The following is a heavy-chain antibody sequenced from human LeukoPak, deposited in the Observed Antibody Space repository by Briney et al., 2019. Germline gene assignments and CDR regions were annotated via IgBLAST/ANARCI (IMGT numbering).Heavy chain of an antibody. CDR2: IYYSGST. V-gene: IGHV4-59*01. Sequence: SETLSLTCTVSGGSISDYYWNWIPQPPGKGLEWIGYIYYSGSTTYNPSLKSRVTLSVDTAKNQFSLKVRSVTAADTAVYYCARGDFCSKSNCYLRPMDVWGKGTTVTVSS. CDR3: ARGDFCSKSNCYLRPMDV. D-gene: IGHD3-3*01. J-gene: IGHJ6*03. CDR1: GGSISDYY.